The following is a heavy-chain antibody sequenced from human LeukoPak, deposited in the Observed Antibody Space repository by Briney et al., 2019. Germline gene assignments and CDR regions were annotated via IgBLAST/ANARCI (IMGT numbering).Heavy chain of an antibody. CDR2: ISSSGSTI. J-gene: IGHJ6*02. CDR1: GFTFSDYY. V-gene: IGHV3-11*01. CDR3: ARAYGDYYYGIDV. Sequence: GGSLRLSCAASGFTFSDYYMSWIRQAPGKELEWGSYISSSGSTIYYADSVKGRFTISRDNAKNSVYLQMNSLRAEDTAVYYCARAYGDYYYGIDVWGQGTTVTVSS. D-gene: IGHD4-17*01.